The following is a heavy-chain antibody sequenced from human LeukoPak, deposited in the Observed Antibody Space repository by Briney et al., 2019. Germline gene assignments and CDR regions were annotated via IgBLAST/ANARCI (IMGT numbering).Heavy chain of an antibody. CDR2: ISYDGTNK. D-gene: IGHD3-9*01. V-gene: IGHV3-30*04. CDR1: GFTFNLYA. CDR3: ARDKWNDIWTGPFDY. Sequence: PGRSLRLSCATSGFTFNLYAIHWVRQAPGKGLEWVAVISYDGTNKYYADSVKGRFTISRDNSKDSLSLQMNSLRADDTAVYYCARDKWNDIWTGPFDYWGQGTLVTVSS. J-gene: IGHJ4*02.